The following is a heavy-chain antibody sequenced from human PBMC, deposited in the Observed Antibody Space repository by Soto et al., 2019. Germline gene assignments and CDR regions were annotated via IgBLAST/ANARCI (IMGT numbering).Heavy chain of an antibody. Sequence: PGVSLRLSCAAPGFTFSSYAMSWVRQAPGKGLEWVSAISGSGGSTYYADSVKGRFTISRDNSKNTLYLQMNSLRAEDTAVYYCAKSYSSGWYGYFDYWGQGTLVTVS. J-gene: IGHJ4*02. D-gene: IGHD6-19*01. V-gene: IGHV3-23*01. CDR2: ISGSGGST. CDR1: GFTFSSYA. CDR3: AKSYSSGWYGYFDY.